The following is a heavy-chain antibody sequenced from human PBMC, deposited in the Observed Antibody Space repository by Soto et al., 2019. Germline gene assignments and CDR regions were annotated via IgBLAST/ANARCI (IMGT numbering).Heavy chain of an antibody. CDR2: IYYMGST. V-gene: IGHV4-31*03. Sequence: QVQLQESGPGLVKPSQTLSLTCTVSGGSISSGGYYWNWIRQHPGKGLEWIGYIYYMGSTYYNPPPQRXXTISLATSKNQFSLKLSSVTAADTAVYYCARSVFPWGQGTLVTVSS. J-gene: IGHJ5*02. CDR1: GGSISSGGYY. CDR3: ARSVFP.